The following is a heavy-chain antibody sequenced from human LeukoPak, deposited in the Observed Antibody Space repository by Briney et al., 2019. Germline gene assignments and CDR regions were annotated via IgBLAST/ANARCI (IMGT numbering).Heavy chain of an antibody. CDR1: GFTFNNYA. CDR3: AKDRKQWLVVGGAFDI. Sequence: GGSLRLSCAASGFTFNNYAMSGVRQAPGKGLDGVSAISGSGGNTYYADSVKGRFTISRYNSNNSLYLQMNSLRAQDTAVYSCAKDRKQWLVVGGAFDIWGQGTMVTVPS. V-gene: IGHV3-23*01. CDR2: ISGSGGNT. J-gene: IGHJ3*02. D-gene: IGHD6-19*01.